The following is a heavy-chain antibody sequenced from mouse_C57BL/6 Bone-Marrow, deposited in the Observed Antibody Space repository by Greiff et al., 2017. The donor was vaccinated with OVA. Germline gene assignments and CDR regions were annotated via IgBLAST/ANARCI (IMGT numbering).Heavy chain of an antibody. J-gene: IGHJ2*01. CDR3: ARSRLGPGDY. CDR1: GFTFTDYY. V-gene: IGHV7-3*01. Sequence: EVQVVESGGGLVQPGGSLSLSCAASGFTFTDYYMSWVRQPPGKALEWLGFIRNKANGYTTEYSASVKGRFTISRDNSQSILYLQMNALRAEDSATYYCARSRLGPGDYWGQGTTLTVSS. D-gene: IGHD4-1*01. CDR2: IRNKANGYTT.